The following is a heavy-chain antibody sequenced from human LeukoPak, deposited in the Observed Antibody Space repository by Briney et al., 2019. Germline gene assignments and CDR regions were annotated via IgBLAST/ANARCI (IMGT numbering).Heavy chain of an antibody. CDR2: ITSSSSTI. CDR3: ARDVSTGIAVAPDAFDI. Sequence: GGSLRLSCAASGFTFSSYTMNWVRQAPGKGLEWVSFITSSSSTIYYADSVKGRFTISRDNAKNSLFLQMNSLRTEDTAVYYCARDVSTGIAVAPDAFDIWGQGTMVTVSS. D-gene: IGHD6-19*01. CDR1: GFTFSSYT. J-gene: IGHJ3*02. V-gene: IGHV3-48*01.